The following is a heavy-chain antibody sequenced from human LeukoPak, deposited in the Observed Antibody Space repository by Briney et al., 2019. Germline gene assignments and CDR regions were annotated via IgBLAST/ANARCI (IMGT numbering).Heavy chain of an antibody. V-gene: IGHV3-30*18. D-gene: IGHD2-21*02. CDR2: ISYDGSNK. J-gene: IGHJ4*02. CDR1: GFTFSSYG. Sequence: GGSLRLSCAASGFTFSSYGMHWVRQAPGKGLEWVAVISYDGSNKYYADSVKGRFTISRDNSKNTLYLQMNSLRAEDTAVYYCAKDKSLDCGGDRYYSYFDYWGQGTLVTVSS. CDR3: AKDKSLDCGGDRYYSYFDY.